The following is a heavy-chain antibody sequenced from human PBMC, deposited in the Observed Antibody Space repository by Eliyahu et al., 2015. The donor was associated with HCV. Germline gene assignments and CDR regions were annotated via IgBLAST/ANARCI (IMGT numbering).Heavy chain of an antibody. CDR1: GXSITTYY. CDR2: IHYCGST. Sequence: QVQLQESGPGLVKPSETLSLTCTXSGXSITTYYWRWLRQPPGKGLEWIGYIHYCGSTNYNPLLKSRVTMSVDTSKNQLSLNLTSVTAADTAMYYCASGGGGIAVTGTGGWFDPWGQGTLVTVSS. CDR3: ASGGGGIAVTGTGGWFDP. D-gene: IGHD6-19*01. J-gene: IGHJ5*02. V-gene: IGHV4-59*01.